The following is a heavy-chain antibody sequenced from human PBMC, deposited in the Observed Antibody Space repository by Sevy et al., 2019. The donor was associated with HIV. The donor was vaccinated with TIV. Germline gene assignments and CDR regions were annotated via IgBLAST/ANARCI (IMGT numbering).Heavy chain of an antibody. CDR3: ARDNGKGIAGTRSFHQRPFDY. J-gene: IGHJ4*02. D-gene: IGHD6-13*01. Sequence: ASVKVSCKASGGTFSRYAMSWVRQAPGQGLEWMGGIIPIFGTANYAQKFQGRVTITADESTSTAYMELSSLRSEDTAVYYCARDNGKGIAGTRSFHQRPFDYWGQGSLVTVSS. V-gene: IGHV1-69*13. CDR2: IIPIFGTA. CDR1: GGTFSRYA.